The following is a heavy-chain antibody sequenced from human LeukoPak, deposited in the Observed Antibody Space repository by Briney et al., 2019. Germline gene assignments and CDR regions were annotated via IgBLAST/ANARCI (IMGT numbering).Heavy chain of an antibody. V-gene: IGHV3-30-3*01. CDR3: AKDGYSSTYYFDY. D-gene: IGHD6-13*01. CDR1: GFTFSSYA. Sequence: PGGSLRLSCAASGFTFSSYAMHWARQAPGKGLEWVAVISYDGSNKYYADSVKGRFTISRDNSKNTLYLQMNSLGAEDTAVYYCAKDGYSSTYYFDYWGQGTLVTVSS. J-gene: IGHJ4*02. CDR2: ISYDGSNK.